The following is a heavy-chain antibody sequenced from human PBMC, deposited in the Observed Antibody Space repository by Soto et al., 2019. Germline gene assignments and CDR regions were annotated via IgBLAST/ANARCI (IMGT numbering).Heavy chain of an antibody. Sequence: ASVKFSCKASGYTFISYGASWVRQAPGQVLECGVWISGYNGYTNYXXKVPGRVXXTADTAPTTAXVGLRXVGCDDTAGYYCARRASSAWYFRDYWVLGTLVTVSS. CDR1: GYTFISYG. J-gene: IGHJ4*02. V-gene: IGHV1-18*01. D-gene: IGHD6-19*01. CDR2: ISGYNGYT. CDR3: ARRASSAWYFRDY.